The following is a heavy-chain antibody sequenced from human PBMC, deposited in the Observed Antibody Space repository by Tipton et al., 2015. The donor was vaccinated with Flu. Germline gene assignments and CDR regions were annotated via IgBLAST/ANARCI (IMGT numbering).Heavy chain of an antibody. V-gene: IGHV4-34*01. Sequence: TLSLTCAVYGGSLSGYYWTWIRQPPGKGLEWIGEINHSGITNYNPPLKSRVTMSVDTSKNQFSLKLSSVTAADTAVYYCAREFSGWFDPWGQGTLVTVSS. CDR2: INHSGIT. D-gene: IGHD2/OR15-2a*01. J-gene: IGHJ5*02. CDR1: GGSLSGYY. CDR3: AREFSGWFDP.